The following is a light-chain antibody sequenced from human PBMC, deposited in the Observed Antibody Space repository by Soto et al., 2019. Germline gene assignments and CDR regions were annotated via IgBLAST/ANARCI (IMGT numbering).Light chain of an antibody. Sequence: QSVLTQPPSASGSPGQSVTISCTGTSSDVGGYNYVSWYQQHPGKAPKLMIYEVSKRPSGVPDRFSGSKSDNTASLTVSGPQAEDEADYYCSSYTGSDNYVFGTGTKLTVL. CDR1: SSDVGGYNY. CDR3: SSYTGSDNYV. J-gene: IGLJ1*01. CDR2: EVS. V-gene: IGLV2-8*01.